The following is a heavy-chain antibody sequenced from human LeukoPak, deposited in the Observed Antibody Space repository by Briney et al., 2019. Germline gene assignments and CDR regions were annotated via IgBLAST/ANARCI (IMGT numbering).Heavy chain of an antibody. D-gene: IGHD1-26*01. CDR1: GYTFIRYH. V-gene: IGHV1-46*01. J-gene: IGHJ6*02. Sequence: GASVKVSCKASGYTFIRYHMHWVRQAPGQGLEWIGVLKLYDGSISHAQKFQGRVTMTSDTSTSTVYMGLSSLRSEDTAVYFCARDGGCFSYNMDVWGQGTTVTVSS. CDR3: ARDGGCFSYNMDV. CDR2: LKLYDGSI.